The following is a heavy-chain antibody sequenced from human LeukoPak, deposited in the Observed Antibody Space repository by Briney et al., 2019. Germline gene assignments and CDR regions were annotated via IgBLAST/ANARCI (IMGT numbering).Heavy chain of an antibody. V-gene: IGHV3-30*07. CDR1: GFTFGTYA. D-gene: IGHD1-14*01. CDR3: ARDHDAVGTTIDH. J-gene: IGHJ4*02. Sequence: GGSLRLSCAASGFTFGTYAMHWVRQAPGKGLEWVALMSDDGSKRYYADSVKGRFTISRDSSKRTLYLQMNSLRDEDTAVYFCARDHDAVGTTIDHWGQGTLVTVSS. CDR2: MSDDGSKR.